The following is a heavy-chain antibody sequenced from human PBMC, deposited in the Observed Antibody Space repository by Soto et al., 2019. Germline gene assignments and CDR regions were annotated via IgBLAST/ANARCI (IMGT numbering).Heavy chain of an antibody. CDR2: IIPIFGTA. Sequence: QVQLVQSGAEVKKPGSSVKVSCXXXGGXFSSYAISWVRQAPGQGLEGMGGIIPIFGTANYAQKFQGRVTITADESTSTAYMELSSLRSEDTAVXXXXXXXXXXXXXXXXMDVWGQGTTVTVSS. V-gene: IGHV1-69*12. CDR1: GGXFSSYA. CDR3: XXXXXXXXXXXXXMDV. J-gene: IGHJ6*02.